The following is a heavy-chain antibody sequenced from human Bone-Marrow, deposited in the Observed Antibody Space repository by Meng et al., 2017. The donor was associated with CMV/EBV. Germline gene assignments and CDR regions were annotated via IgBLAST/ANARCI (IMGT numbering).Heavy chain of an antibody. CDR1: GYTFTSYD. CDR2: MNSNSGNT. V-gene: IGHV1-8*02. CDR3: ARGGMRLLDWLPSECWFDH. J-gene: IGHJ5*02. Sequence: ASVKVSCKASGYTFTSYDINWVRQATGQGLEWMGWMNSNSGNTGYAQKFQGRVTMTRNTSISTANMELSSLRSEDTAVYYCARGGMRLLDWLPSECWFDHWGQGTLVTVSS. D-gene: IGHD3-3*01.